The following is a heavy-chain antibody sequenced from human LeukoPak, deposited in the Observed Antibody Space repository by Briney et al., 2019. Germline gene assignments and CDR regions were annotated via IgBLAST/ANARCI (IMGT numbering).Heavy chain of an antibody. J-gene: IGHJ5*02. Sequence: EASVKVSCKASGGTFSSYAISWVRQAPGQGLEWMGGIIPILGTANYAQKFQGRVTITADEFTSTAYMELSSLRSEDTAVYYCARDRPGRYCSSTRCYMASPFDPWGQGTLVTVSS. V-gene: IGHV1-69*13. CDR2: IIPILGTA. CDR3: ARDRPGRYCSSTRCYMASPFDP. CDR1: GGTFSSYA. D-gene: IGHD2-2*02.